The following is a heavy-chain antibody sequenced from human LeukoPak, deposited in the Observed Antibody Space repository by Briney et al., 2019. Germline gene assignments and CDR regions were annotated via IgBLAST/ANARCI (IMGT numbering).Heavy chain of an antibody. CDR2: INPNSGNT. V-gene: IGHV1-8*01. Sequence: GASVKVSCKASGYTFTSYDINWVRQATGQGLEWMGWINPNSGNTGYAQKFQGRVTMTRNTSISTAYMELSSLRSEDTAVYYCASSTYTFGALYYYYGMDVWGQGTTVTVSS. D-gene: IGHD3-10*01. CDR1: GYTFTSYD. CDR3: ASSTYTFGALYYYYGMDV. J-gene: IGHJ6*02.